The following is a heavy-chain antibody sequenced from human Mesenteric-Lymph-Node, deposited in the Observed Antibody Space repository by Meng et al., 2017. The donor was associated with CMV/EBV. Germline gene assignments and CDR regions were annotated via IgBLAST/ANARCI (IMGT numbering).Heavy chain of an antibody. CDR1: GYTFTSYY. V-gene: IGHV1-69*02. CDR2: IIPILDIA. Sequence: SVKVSCKASGYTFTSYYMHWVRQAPGQGLEWMGRIIPILDIANYAQRFQGRVTITADKSTSIVHMELSSLISDDSAVYYCASTWDLATRVDYWGQGTLVTVSS. D-gene: IGHD5-24*01. CDR3: ASTWDLATRVDY. J-gene: IGHJ4*02.